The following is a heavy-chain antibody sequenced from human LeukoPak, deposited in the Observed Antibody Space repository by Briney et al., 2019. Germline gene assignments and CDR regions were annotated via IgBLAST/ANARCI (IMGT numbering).Heavy chain of an antibody. CDR1: GFTFSSYA. CDR3: AKDMALTGYYYDKEDAFDI. Sequence: GGSLRLSCAASGFTFSSYAMSWVRQAPGKGLEWVSAISGCGGSTYYEDSVKGRFTISRDNSKNTLYLQMNSLRAEDTAVYYCAKDMALTGYYYDKEDAFDIWGQGTMVTVSS. D-gene: IGHD3-22*01. CDR2: ISGCGGST. J-gene: IGHJ3*02. V-gene: IGHV3-23*01.